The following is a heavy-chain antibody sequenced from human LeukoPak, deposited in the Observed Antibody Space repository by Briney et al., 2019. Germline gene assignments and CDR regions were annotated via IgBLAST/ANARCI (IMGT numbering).Heavy chain of an antibody. CDR1: GYSFTSYW. CDR3: ALYFDTYYFDY. V-gene: IGHV5-51*01. CDR2: IYPGDSDT. Sequence: GESLKIFCKASGYSFTSYWIGWVRQMPGKGLEWMGIIYPGDSDTRYRPSFQGQVTISADKSMNTAYLQWSSLKASDTAMYYCALYFDTYYFDYWGQGALVTVSS. J-gene: IGHJ4*02. D-gene: IGHD2-2*02.